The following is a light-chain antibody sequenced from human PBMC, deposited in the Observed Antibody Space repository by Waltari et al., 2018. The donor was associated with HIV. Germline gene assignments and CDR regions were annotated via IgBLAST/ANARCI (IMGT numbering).Light chain of an antibody. CDR1: NGDLGDDMS. V-gene: IGLV2-14*01. CDR3: ASFTSNTWL. J-gene: IGLJ3*02. Sequence: QSALTQPASVSASHGQPITITFPGNNGDLGDDMSVSWYHPVPGHAPQVVMYVGTNRPLVVSDRFSASKSGDTASLTISYLLNEDEGDYYCASFTSNTWLFGGGTKVTVL. CDR2: VGT.